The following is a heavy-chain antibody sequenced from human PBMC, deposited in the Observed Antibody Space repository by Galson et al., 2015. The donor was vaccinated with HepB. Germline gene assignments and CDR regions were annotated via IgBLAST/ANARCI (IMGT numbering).Heavy chain of an antibody. D-gene: IGHD3-22*01. J-gene: IGHJ1*01. Sequence: ETLSLTCTVSGGSISSSSYYWGWIRQPPGKGLEWIGSIYYSGSTYYNPSLKSRVTISVDTSKNQFSLKLSSVTAADTAVYYCAREAYYDSSGYYYVGRGYFQHWGQGTLVTVSS. CDR3: AREAYYDSSGYYYVGRGYFQH. CDR1: GGSISSSSYY. CDR2: IYYSGST. V-gene: IGHV4-39*07.